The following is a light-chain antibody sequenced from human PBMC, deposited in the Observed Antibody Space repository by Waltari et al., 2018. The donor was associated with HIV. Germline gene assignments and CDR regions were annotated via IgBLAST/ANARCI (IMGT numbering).Light chain of an antibody. J-gene: IGLJ1*01. CDR1: RSHVSSLNL. V-gene: IGLV2-23*02. CDR2: AVT. Sequence: QSALTQPPPVSGSPGQPITISFTDTRSHVSSLNLFAWYQHHPGKAPKVMIYAVTKRPSGVSDRFSGSKSGNTASLTISGLQAEDEADYYCCSYAGTSTYVFGTGTKVTVL. CDR3: CSYAGTSTYV.